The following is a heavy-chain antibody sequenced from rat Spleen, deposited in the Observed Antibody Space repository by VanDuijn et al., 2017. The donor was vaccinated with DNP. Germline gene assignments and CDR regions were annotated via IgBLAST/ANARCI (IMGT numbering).Heavy chain of an antibody. D-gene: IGHD3-1*01. Sequence: EVQLVESGGGLVQPGRSLKLSCAASGFTFSDYNMAWVRQAPKKGLEWVATISYDGSSTYYRDSVKGRFTISRDNAKSTLYLQMNSLRSEDTATYYCTRVRAPWGYFDYWGQGVMVTVSS. CDR1: GFTFSDYN. J-gene: IGHJ2*01. CDR2: ISYDGSST. V-gene: IGHV5-7*01. CDR3: TRVRAPWGYFDY.